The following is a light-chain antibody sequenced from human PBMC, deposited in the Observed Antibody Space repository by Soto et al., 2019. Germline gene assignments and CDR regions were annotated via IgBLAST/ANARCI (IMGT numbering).Light chain of an antibody. CDR2: AAS. V-gene: IGKV1-39*01. CDR3: QQSYTAPLT. CDR1: QSISTY. J-gene: IGKJ4*01. Sequence: IQMTQSPSSLSASVGDRVTVTCRASQSISTYLNWYQQKPGKAPNLLIFAASTLQSGVPSRFSGSGSGTDFTLTIRSLQPEDFATYYCQQSYTAPLTFGGGTKV.